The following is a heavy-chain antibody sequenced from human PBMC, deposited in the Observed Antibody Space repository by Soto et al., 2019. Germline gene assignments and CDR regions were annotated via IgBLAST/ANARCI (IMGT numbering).Heavy chain of an antibody. CDR1: GYTFTGYY. CDR2: INPNSGGT. D-gene: IGHD3-22*01. J-gene: IGHJ6*02. Sequence: ASVKVSCKASGYTFTGYYMHWVRQAPGQGLEWMGWINPNSGGTNYAQKFQGWVTMTRDTSKNQFSLQLNSVTPEDTAVYYCARDPYYYDSSGYPQSRYYYYGMDVWGQGTTVTVSS. CDR3: ARDPYYYDSSGYPQSRYYYYGMDV. V-gene: IGHV1-2*04.